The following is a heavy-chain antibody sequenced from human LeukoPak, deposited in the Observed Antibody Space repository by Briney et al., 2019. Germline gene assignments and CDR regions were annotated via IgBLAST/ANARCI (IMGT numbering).Heavy chain of an antibody. J-gene: IGHJ4*02. V-gene: IGHV3-23*01. CDR1: GLSFSNYA. D-gene: IGHD3-9*01. CDR3: AKWGDYDVLTGYYDSDY. Sequence: GGSLRLSCAASGLSFSNYAMSWVRQVPGKGLEWVSAISVRDDSTYYADSVKGRFTIPRDTSKNTLYLQMNSLRAEDTSVYYCAKWGDYDVLTGYYDSDYWGQGTLVTVSS. CDR2: ISVRDDST.